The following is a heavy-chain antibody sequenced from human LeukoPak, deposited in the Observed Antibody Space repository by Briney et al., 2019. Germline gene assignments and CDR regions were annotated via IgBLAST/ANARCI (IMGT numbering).Heavy chain of an antibody. V-gene: IGHV1-18*01. CDR2: ISAYNGNT. CDR3: ARVGSLYGDPIDY. J-gene: IGHJ4*02. CDR1: GYTFTSYG. D-gene: IGHD4-17*01. Sequence: ASVKVSCKXSGYTFTSYGISWVRQAPGQGLEWMGWISAYNGNTNYSQKLQGRVTMTTDTSTSTAHMELRSLRSDDTAVYYCARVGSLYGDPIDYWGQGTLVTVSS.